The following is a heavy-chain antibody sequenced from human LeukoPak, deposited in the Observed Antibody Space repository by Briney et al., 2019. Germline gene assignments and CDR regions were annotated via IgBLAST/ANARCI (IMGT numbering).Heavy chain of an antibody. CDR2: ISGSGGST. D-gene: IGHD3-10*01. J-gene: IGHJ6*03. V-gene: IGHV3-23*01. CDR1: GFTFSSYS. Sequence: PGGSLRLSCAASGFTFSSYSMNWVRQAPGKGLEWVSAISGSGGSTYYADSVKGRFTISRDNSKNTLYLQMNSLRAEDTAVYYCAKLGGFGESMVYYYYYYMDVWGKGTTVTISS. CDR3: AKLGGFGESMVYYYYYYMDV.